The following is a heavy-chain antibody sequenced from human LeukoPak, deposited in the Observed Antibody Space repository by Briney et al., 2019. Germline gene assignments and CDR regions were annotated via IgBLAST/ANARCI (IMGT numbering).Heavy chain of an antibody. CDR2: VYYSGTT. CDR3: ASGGYSYYFDY. CDR1: GASISSSSYY. V-gene: IGHV4-39*01. Sequence: PSETLSLTCTVSGASISSSSYYWGWIRQPPGKGLEWIGSVYYSGTTYYNPSLKSRVTISEDTSKNQFSLKLSSVTAADVAVYYCASGGYSYYFDYWGQGALVTVSS. J-gene: IGHJ4*02. D-gene: IGHD5-12*01.